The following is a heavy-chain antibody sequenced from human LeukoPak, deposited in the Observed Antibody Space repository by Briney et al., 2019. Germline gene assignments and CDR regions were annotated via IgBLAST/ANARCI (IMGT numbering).Heavy chain of an antibody. CDR1: GFTFSSYS. CDR3: AREGRWLQLRDY. Sequence: PGGSLRLSCAASGFTFSSYSMNWVRQAPGKGLEWVSSISSSSSYIYYADSVKGRFTISRDNAKNSLYLQMNSLRAEDTAVYYCAREGRWLQLRDYWGQGTLVTVSS. CDR2: ISSSSSYI. V-gene: IGHV3-21*06. D-gene: IGHD5-24*01. J-gene: IGHJ4*02.